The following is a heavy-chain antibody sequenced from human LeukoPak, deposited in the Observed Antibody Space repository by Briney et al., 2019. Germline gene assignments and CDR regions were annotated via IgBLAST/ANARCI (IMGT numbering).Heavy chain of an antibody. V-gene: IGHV1-18*01. CDR2: ISAYNGNT. CDR3: ARGYCSGGSCYPMGY. J-gene: IGHJ4*02. CDR1: GYTFTSYG. D-gene: IGHD2-15*01. Sequence: ASVKVSCTASGYTFTSYGISWVRQAPGRGLEWMGWISAYNGNTNYAQKLQGRVTMTTDTSTSTAYMELRSLRSDDTAVYYCARGYCSGGSCYPMGYWGQGTLVTVSS.